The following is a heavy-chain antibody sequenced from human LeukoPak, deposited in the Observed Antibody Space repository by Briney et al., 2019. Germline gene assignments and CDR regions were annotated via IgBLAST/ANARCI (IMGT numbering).Heavy chain of an antibody. CDR3: ARGAELPRYRPAGSQIPGAFDI. D-gene: IGHD3-10*01. CDR1: GYTFTSYA. J-gene: IGHJ3*02. Sequence: GASVKVSCKASGYTFTSYAMNWVRRAPGQGLEWMGWINTNTGNPTYAQGFTGRFVFSLDTSVSTAYLQISSLKAEDTAVYYCARGAELPRYRPAGSQIPGAFDIWGQGTMVTVSS. V-gene: IGHV7-4-1*02. CDR2: INTNTGNP.